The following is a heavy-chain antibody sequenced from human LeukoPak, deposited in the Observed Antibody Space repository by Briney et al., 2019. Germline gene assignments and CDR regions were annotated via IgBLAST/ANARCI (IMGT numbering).Heavy chain of an antibody. CDR3: ARDSSTNSLGDP. CDR1: GYTFSNYY. Sequence: ASVTVSCKASGYTFSNYYMHWVRQAPGRGLEWMGIINAGGGGTAYAQKFQGRVTMTRDTSTSTVYMELSSLRSEDPAVYYCARDSSTNSLGDPWGQGTLVTVSS. D-gene: IGHD2-2*01. CDR2: INAGGGGT. J-gene: IGHJ5*02. V-gene: IGHV1-46*01.